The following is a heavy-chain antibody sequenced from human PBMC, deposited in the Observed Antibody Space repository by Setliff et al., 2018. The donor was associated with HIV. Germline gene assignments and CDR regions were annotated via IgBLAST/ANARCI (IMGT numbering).Heavy chain of an antibody. D-gene: IGHD3-3*01. J-gene: IGHJ4*02. CDR3: ATSQPDTIFGVVIFDY. CDR2: ISHSGNT. CDR1: GDSINTHY. Sequence: SETLSLTCTVSGDSINTHYWSWIRQPPGKGLEWFGCISHSGNTNFNPSLNSRVTISLDTSKNHFSLRLTSMTAEDTAVYYCATSQPDTIFGVVIFDYWGQRKMVTVSS. V-gene: IGHV4-59*08.